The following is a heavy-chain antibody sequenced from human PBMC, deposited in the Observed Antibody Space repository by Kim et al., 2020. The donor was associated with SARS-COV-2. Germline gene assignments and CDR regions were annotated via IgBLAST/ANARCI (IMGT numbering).Heavy chain of an antibody. Sequence: YADSVKGRFTISRDNSKNTLYLQMNSLRAEDTAVYYCAKFSDTFGGVIVTWGQGTLVTVSS. CDR3: AKFSDTFGGVIVT. D-gene: IGHD3-16*02. J-gene: IGHJ5*02. V-gene: IGHV3-23*01.